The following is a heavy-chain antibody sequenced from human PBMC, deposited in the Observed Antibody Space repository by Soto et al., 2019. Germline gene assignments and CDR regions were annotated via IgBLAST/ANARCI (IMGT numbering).Heavy chain of an antibody. Sequence: SETLSPTCAVYGGSFSGYYWSWIRQPPGKGLEWIGEINHSGSTNYNPSLKSRVTISVDTSKNQFSLKLSSVTAADTAVYYCASQGPNCDWDYYYGMDVWGQGTRVTVSS. CDR1: GGSFSGYY. J-gene: IGHJ6*02. V-gene: IGHV4-34*01. D-gene: IGHD2-21*01. CDR2: INHSGST. CDR3: ASQGPNCDWDYYYGMDV.